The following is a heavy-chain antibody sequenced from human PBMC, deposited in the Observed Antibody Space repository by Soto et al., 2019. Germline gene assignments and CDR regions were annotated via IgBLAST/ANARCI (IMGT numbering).Heavy chain of an antibody. D-gene: IGHD3-10*01. V-gene: IGHV4-34*01. Sequence: PSETLSLTCAVYGGSFSGYYWSWIRQPPGKGLEWIGEINHSGSTNYNPSLKSRVTISVDTSKNQFSLKLSSVTAADTAVYYCARGRIRVRGVIITRAYYYMDVWGKGTTVTVSS. J-gene: IGHJ6*03. CDR2: INHSGST. CDR1: GGSFSGYY. CDR3: ARGRIRVRGVIITRAYYYMDV.